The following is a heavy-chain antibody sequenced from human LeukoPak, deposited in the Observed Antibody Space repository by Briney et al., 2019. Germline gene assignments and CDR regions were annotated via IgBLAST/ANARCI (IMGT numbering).Heavy chain of an antibody. CDR3: ARASSALFWGSYRSPFDY. CDR1: RFTFSSYS. Sequence: GGSLRLSCAASRFTFSSYSMNWVRQAPGKGLEWVSYISSSGSTIYYADSAKGRFTIPRDNAKNSLYLQMNSLRAEGTAVYYCARASSALFWGSYRSPFDYWGQGTLVTVSS. D-gene: IGHD3-16*02. J-gene: IGHJ4*02. CDR2: ISSSGSTI. V-gene: IGHV3-48*01.